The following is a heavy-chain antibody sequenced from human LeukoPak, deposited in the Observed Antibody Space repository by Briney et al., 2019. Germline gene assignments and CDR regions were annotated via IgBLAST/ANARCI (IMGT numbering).Heavy chain of an antibody. J-gene: IGHJ4*02. V-gene: IGHV1-46*01. Sequence: ASVKVSCKASGYTFTTYYMHWVRQAPGQGLEWMGVINPNGGSTAYAQKFQGRVTMTRDRSTSTVYMELSSLRPEDTALYYCARDPSGSWQWFDYWGQGTLVTVSS. D-gene: IGHD1-26*01. CDR3: ARDPSGSWQWFDY. CDR2: INPNGGST. CDR1: GYTFTTYY.